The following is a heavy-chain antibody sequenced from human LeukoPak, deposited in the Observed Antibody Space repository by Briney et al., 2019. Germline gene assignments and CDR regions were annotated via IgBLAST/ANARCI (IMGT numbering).Heavy chain of an antibody. V-gene: IGHV4-59*08. Sequence: SETLSLTCTVSVGSISSYYWSWIRQPPGKGLEWIGYIYYSGSTNYNPSLKSRVTISVDTSKNQFSLKLSSVTAADTAVYYCARHPFSGIANLHYYYGMDVWGQGTTVTVSS. D-gene: IGHD6-13*01. CDR2: IYYSGST. CDR3: ARHPFSGIANLHYYYGMDV. CDR1: VGSISSYY. J-gene: IGHJ6*02.